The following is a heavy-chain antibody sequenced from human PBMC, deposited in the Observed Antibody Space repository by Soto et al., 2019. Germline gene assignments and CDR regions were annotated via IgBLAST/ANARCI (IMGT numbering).Heavy chain of an antibody. D-gene: IGHD2-2*01. CDR2: INHSGST. J-gene: IGHJ4*02. Sequence: QVELQQGGAGLLKPSDTLSLTCAVYGGSFSGYYWSWIRQPPGKGLEWIGEINHSGSTNYNPSLKSRVTISVDTSKNQFSLKLSSVTAADTAVYYCARRPGYCSSTSCYLDYWGQGTLVTVSS. CDR3: ARRPGYCSSTSCYLDY. V-gene: IGHV4-34*01. CDR1: GGSFSGYY.